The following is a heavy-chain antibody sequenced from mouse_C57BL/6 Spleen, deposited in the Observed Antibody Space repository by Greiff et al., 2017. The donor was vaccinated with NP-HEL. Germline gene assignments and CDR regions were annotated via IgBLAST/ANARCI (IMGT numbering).Heavy chain of an antibody. CDR3: TTPYDGYFAY. CDR2: IDPENGDT. J-gene: IGHJ3*01. Sequence: VQLKQSGAELVRPGASVKLSCTASGFNIKDDYMHWVKQRPEQGLEWIGWIDPENGDTEYASKFQGKATITADTSSNTAYLQLSSLTSEDTAVYYCTTPYDGYFAYWGQGTLVTVSA. CDR1: GFNIKDDY. D-gene: IGHD2-3*01. V-gene: IGHV14-4*01.